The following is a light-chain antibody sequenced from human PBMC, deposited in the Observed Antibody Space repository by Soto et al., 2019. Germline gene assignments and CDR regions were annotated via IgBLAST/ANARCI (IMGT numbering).Light chain of an antibody. CDR2: DVT. CDR1: STNIGSYNY. J-gene: IGLJ2*01. CDR3: SSYTPAGSLGVI. Sequence: QSALTQPASVSGSPEQSITISCTGSSTNIGSYNYVAWYQQHPGQAPKLIIYDVTNRPSGVSDRFSGSKSDNTASLTISGLQAEDEAHYYCSSYTPAGSLGVIFGGGTKLTVL. V-gene: IGLV2-14*03.